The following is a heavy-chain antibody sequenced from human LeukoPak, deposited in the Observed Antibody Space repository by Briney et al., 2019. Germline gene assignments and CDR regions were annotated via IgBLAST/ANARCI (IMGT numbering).Heavy chain of an antibody. Sequence: PGGSLRLSCAASEFTFSTYAMSWVRPAPGKGLEWVSALSGSGGSTYYADSVKGRFTISIDNSKNTLYLQMNSLRAEDTAVYYCAKASGSGTYYKSPFDYWGQGTLVTVSS. V-gene: IGHV3-23*01. CDR3: AKASGSGTYYKSPFDY. J-gene: IGHJ4*02. CDR2: LSGSGGST. CDR1: EFTFSTYA. D-gene: IGHD3-10*01.